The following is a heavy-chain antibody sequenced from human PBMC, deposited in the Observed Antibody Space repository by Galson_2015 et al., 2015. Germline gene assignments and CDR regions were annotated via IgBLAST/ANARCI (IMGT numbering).Heavy chain of an antibody. V-gene: IGHV3-33*01. CDR3: ARWAEYYDILTGQNWFDP. J-gene: IGHJ5*02. CDR1: GFTFSRSG. D-gene: IGHD3-9*01. CDR2: VWYDGSNK. Sequence: ALRLSCAASGFTFSRSGMHWAPQAPGKGVEWVEVVWYDGSNKYNADSVKGRFTISRDNSKNTLYLQMNSLRAEDTAVYYCARWAEYYDILTGQNWFDPWGQGTLVTVSS.